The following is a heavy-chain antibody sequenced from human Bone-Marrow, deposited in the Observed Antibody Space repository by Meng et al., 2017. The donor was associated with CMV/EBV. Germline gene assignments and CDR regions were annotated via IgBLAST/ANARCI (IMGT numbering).Heavy chain of an antibody. Sequence: YTFTSYGISWVRQAPGQGLEWMGWISAYNGSTNYAQKLQGRVTMTTDTSTSTAYMELRSLRSDDTAVYYCARVTQVRYSSGWYYFDYWGQGTLVTVSS. CDR3: ARVTQVRYSSGWYYFDY. CDR2: ISAYNGST. J-gene: IGHJ4*02. D-gene: IGHD6-19*01. CDR1: YTFTSYG. V-gene: IGHV1-18*01.